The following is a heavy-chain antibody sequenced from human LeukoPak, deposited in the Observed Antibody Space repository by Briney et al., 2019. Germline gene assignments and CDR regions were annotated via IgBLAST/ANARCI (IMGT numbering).Heavy chain of an antibody. J-gene: IGHJ3*02. CDR2: IYTSGST. Sequence: PSETLSLTCTVSGGSISSGSYYWSWIRQPAGKGLEWIGRIYTSGSTNYNPSLKSRVTISVDTSKNQFSLKLSSVTAADTAVYYCARDSWGYDILTGFWFDAFDIWGQGTMVTVSS. D-gene: IGHD3-9*01. CDR1: GGSISSGSYY. CDR3: ARDSWGYDILTGFWFDAFDI. V-gene: IGHV4-61*02.